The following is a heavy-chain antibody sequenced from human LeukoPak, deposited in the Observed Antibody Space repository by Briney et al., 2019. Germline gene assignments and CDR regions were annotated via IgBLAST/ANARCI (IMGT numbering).Heavy chain of an antibody. CDR2: INPNSGGT. CDR1: GSTFTGYY. Sequence: ASVKVSCQASGSTFTGYYMHWVSQAPGQGLEWMGWINPNSGGTNYAQKFQGRVTMTRDTSISTAYMELSRLRSDDTAVYYCASESYSSSLDYWGQGTLVTVSS. D-gene: IGHD6-13*01. CDR3: ASESYSSSLDY. J-gene: IGHJ4*02. V-gene: IGHV1-2*02.